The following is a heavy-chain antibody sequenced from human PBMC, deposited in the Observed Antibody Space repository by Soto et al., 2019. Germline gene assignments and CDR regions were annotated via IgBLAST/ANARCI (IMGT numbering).Heavy chain of an antibody. D-gene: IGHD6-13*01. CDR3: ARPPFLAAAGFMDV. CDR2: ISGSGGST. CDR1: GFTFSSYA. J-gene: IGHJ6*02. V-gene: IGHV3-23*01. Sequence: EVQLLESGGGLVQPGGSLRLSCAASGFTFSSYAMSWVRQAPGKGLEWVSAISGSGGSTYYADSVKGRFTISRDNSENTLYLQMNSLRAEDTAVYYCARPPFLAAAGFMDVWGQGTTVTVSS.